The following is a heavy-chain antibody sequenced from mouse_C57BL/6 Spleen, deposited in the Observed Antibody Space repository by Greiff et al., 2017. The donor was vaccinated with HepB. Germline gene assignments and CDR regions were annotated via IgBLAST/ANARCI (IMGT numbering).Heavy chain of an antibody. Sequence: QVQLQQPGAELVMPGASVKLSCKASGYTLTSYWMHWVKQRPGQGLEWIGEIDPSDSYTNYNQKFKGKSTLTVDKSSSTAYMQLSSLTSEDSAVYYCARSFTTVASYWYFDVWGTGTTVTVSS. CDR3: ARSFTTVASYWYFDV. CDR1: GYTLTSYW. CDR2: IDPSDSYT. V-gene: IGHV1-69*01. D-gene: IGHD1-1*01. J-gene: IGHJ1*03.